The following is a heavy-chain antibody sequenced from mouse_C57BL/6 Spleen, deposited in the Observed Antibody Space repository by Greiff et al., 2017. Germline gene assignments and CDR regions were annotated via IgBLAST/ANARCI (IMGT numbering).Heavy chain of an antibody. Sequence: VQLQQSGAELVRPGTSVKVSCKASGYAFTNYLIEWVKQRPGQGLEWIGVINPGSGGTNYNEKFKGKATLTADKSSSTAYMQLSSLTSEDSAVYFCARRANWDDWYFDVWGTGTTVTVSS. CDR1: GYAFTNYL. CDR3: ARRANWDDWYFDV. D-gene: IGHD4-1*01. V-gene: IGHV1-54*01. CDR2: INPGSGGT. J-gene: IGHJ1*03.